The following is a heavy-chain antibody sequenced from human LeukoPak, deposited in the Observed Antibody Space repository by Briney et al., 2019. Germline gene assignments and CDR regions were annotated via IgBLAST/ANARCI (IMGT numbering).Heavy chain of an antibody. D-gene: IGHD3-10*01. Sequence: GGTLRLSCAASGFTFSSYGMSWVRQTPGKGLEWVSAISGSGGSTYYADSVKGRFTISRDNSKNTLYLQMNSLRAEDTAVYYCAKDQHSTVRGTFDYWGQGTLVTVSS. V-gene: IGHV3-23*01. CDR1: GFTFSSYG. CDR2: ISGSGGST. CDR3: AKDQHSTVRGTFDY. J-gene: IGHJ4*02.